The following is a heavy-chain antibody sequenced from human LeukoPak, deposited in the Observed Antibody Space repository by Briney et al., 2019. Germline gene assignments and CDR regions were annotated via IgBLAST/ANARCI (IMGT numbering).Heavy chain of an antibody. V-gene: IGHV4-38-2*02. CDR1: GHSISNDYY. D-gene: IGHD6-13*01. CDR2: IYHSGST. CDR3: IVVAAGTSWYFDL. Sequence: SETLSLTCTVSGHSISNDYYWGWIRQPPGKGLEWIGSIYHSGSTYYNPSLKSRVTISVDTSKNQFSLKLSSVTAADTAVYYCIVVAAGTSWYFDLWGRGTLVTVSS. J-gene: IGHJ2*01.